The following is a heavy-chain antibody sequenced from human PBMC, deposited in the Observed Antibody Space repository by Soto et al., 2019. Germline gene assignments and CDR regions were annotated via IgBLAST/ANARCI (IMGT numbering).Heavy chain of an antibody. V-gene: IGHV4-59*01. CDR3: ARDKRGWLQSYFDY. Sequence: TLSLTCTVSGGSISSYYWSWIRQPPGKGLEWIGYIYYSGSTNYNPSLKSRVTISADTSKNQFSLKLSSVTAADTAVYYCARDKRGWLQSYFDYWGQGTLVTVSS. J-gene: IGHJ4*02. CDR2: IYYSGST. CDR1: GGSISSYY. D-gene: IGHD4-4*01.